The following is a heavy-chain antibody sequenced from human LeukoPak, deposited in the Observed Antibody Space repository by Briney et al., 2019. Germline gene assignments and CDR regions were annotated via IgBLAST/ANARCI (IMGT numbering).Heavy chain of an antibody. Sequence: GESLKISCKGSGYSFSNYWIGWVRQMPGKGLEWMGIMYPGDSDIRYSPSFQGQVTISVDTSISTAYLQWSSLKASDTAIYYCARGYYYMDVWGKGTTVTISS. CDR3: ARGYYYMDV. CDR1: GYSFSNYW. V-gene: IGHV5-51*01. J-gene: IGHJ6*03. CDR2: MYPGDSDI.